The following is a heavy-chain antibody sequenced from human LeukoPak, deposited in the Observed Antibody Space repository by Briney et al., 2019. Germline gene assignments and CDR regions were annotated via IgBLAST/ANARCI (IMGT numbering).Heavy chain of an antibody. Sequence: SVKVSCKASGGTFSSYAISWVRQAPGQGLERMGRIIPILGIANYAQKFQGRVTITADKSTSTAYMELSSLRSEDTAVYYCARDILYGDSDYWGQGTLVTVSS. CDR3: ARDILYGDSDY. V-gene: IGHV1-69*04. D-gene: IGHD4-17*01. CDR2: IIPILGIA. J-gene: IGHJ4*02. CDR1: GGTFSSYA.